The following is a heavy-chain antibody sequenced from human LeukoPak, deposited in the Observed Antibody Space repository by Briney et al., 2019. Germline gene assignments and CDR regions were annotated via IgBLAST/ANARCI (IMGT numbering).Heavy chain of an antibody. J-gene: IGHJ6*03. CDR3: ARDPSWLVRSKNYYYYMDV. CDR1: GFTFSSYS. V-gene: IGHV3-21*01. Sequence: PGGXLRLSCAASGFTFSSYSMNWVRQAPGKGLEWVSSISSSSSYIYYADSVKGRFTISRDNAKNSLYLQMNSLRAEDTAVYYCARDPSWLVRSKNYYYYMDVWGKGTTVTVSS. D-gene: IGHD6-19*01. CDR2: ISSSSSYI.